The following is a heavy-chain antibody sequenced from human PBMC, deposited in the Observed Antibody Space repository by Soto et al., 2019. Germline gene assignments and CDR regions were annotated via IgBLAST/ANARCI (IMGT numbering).Heavy chain of an antibody. Sequence: QEQLQQWGAGLLKPSETLSLTCAVYGGFVSSGNYYWSWIRQPPGKGLEWIGEMSHSGGTHFNPSLKSRVTISVDTSKNQFALEMSSVTAADTALYYCARVGRGTATTVVDAFDIWGPGTMVTVSS. CDR1: GGFVSSGNYY. CDR3: ARVGRGTATTVVDAFDI. J-gene: IGHJ3*02. V-gene: IGHV4-34*01. CDR2: MSHSGGT. D-gene: IGHD1-1*01.